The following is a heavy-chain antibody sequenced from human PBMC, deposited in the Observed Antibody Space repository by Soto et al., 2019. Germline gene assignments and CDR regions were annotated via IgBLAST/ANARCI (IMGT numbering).Heavy chain of an antibody. J-gene: IGHJ4*02. CDR1: GGTFSSYA. CDR3: ANRRGLRGPDY. CDR2: IIPIFGTA. Sequence: GASVKVSCKASGGTFSSYAISWVRQAPGQGLEWMGGIIPIFGTANYAQKFQGRVTITADESTSTAYMELSSLRSEDTAVYYCANRRGLRGPDYWGQGTLVTVSS. V-gene: IGHV1-69*13. D-gene: IGHD5-12*01.